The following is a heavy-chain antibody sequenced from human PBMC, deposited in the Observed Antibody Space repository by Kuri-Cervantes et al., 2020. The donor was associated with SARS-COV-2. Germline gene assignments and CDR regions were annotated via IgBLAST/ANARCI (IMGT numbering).Heavy chain of an antibody. J-gene: IGHJ4*02. V-gene: IGHV1-46*01. D-gene: IGHD3-3*01. CDR2: INPSGGST. CDR1: GYTFTSYD. Sequence: ASVKVSCKASGYTFTSYDINWVRQATGQGLEWMGIINPSGGSTSYAQKFQGRVTMTRDTSTSTVYMELSSLRSEDTAVYYCARATGDDFWSGYYDYWGQGTLVTVSS. CDR3: ARATGDDFWSGYYDY.